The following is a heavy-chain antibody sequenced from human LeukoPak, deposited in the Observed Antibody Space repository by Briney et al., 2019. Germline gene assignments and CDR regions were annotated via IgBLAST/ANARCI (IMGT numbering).Heavy chain of an antibody. J-gene: IGHJ4*02. V-gene: IGHV3-23*01. CDR1: GFTFSSYW. D-gene: IGHD5-18*01. Sequence: GGSLRLSCAASGFTFSSYWMHWVRQAPGKGLEWVSAISGSGGSTYYADSVKGRFTISRDNSKNTLYLQMNSLRAEDTAVYYCAPDVDTAMASFDYWGQGTLVTVSS. CDR2: ISGSGGST. CDR3: APDVDTAMASFDY.